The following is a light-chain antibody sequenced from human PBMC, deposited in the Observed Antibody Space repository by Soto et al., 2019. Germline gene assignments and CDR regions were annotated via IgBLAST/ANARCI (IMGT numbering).Light chain of an antibody. CDR1: PSVSSN. CDR3: QQYNNWPFT. V-gene: IGKV3-15*01. J-gene: IGKJ3*01. Sequence: EIVMTQSPATLSLSPGERATLSCRASPSVSSNLAWYQQKPGQAPRLLIFGASTRATGIPDRFSGSGSGTESTLTISSLQSVDFAVYYCQQYNNWPFTFGPGTKVDF. CDR2: GAS.